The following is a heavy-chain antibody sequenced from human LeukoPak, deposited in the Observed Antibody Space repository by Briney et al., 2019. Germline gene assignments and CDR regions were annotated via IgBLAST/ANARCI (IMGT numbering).Heavy chain of an antibody. D-gene: IGHD4-17*01. CDR2: ISGSGGST. J-gene: IGHJ4*02. V-gene: IGHV3-23*01. CDR3: AKDKYGDYGLDY. Sequence: GGSLRLSCAASGFTFSSYSMNWVRQAPGKGLEWVSAISGSGGSTYYADSVKGRFTISRDNSKNTLYLQMNSLRAEDTAVYYCAKDKYGDYGLDYWGQGTLVTVSS. CDR1: GFTFSSYS.